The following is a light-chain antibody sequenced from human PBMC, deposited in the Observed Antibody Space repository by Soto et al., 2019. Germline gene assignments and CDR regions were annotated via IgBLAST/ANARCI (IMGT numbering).Light chain of an antibody. CDR1: QSVSSY. CDR2: DAS. Sequence: EIVLTQSPATLYLSPGERATLSYRASQSVSSYLAWYQQKPGQAPRLLIYDASNRATGIPARFSGSGSGTDFTLTISSLEPEDFAVYYCQQRSNWPTVGQGTKVEIK. J-gene: IGKJ1*01. CDR3: QQRSNWPT. V-gene: IGKV3-11*01.